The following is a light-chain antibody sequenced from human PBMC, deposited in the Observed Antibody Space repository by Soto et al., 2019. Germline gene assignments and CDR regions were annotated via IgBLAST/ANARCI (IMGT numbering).Light chain of an antibody. CDR1: SSDVGAYNY. V-gene: IGLV2-8*01. CDR3: SSYAGSSWV. CDR2: DVS. J-gene: IGLJ3*02. Sequence: QSALTQPPSASGSPGQSVTISCTGTSSDVGAYNYVSSYQQHPGKAPKLMIYDVSKRPSGVPYRFSGSKSGNAASLTVSGLQGEDEADYYCSSYAGSSWVFGGGTHLTVL.